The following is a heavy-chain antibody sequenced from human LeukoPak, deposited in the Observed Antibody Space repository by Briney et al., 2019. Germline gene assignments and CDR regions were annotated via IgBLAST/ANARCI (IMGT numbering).Heavy chain of an antibody. D-gene: IGHD3-22*01. Sequence: GGSLRLSCAASGFTFSSYAMSWVRQAPGKGLEWVSAISGSGGSTHYADSVKGRLTISRDNSKNTLYPQMNSLRAEDTAVYYCAKDAYTVVITTSNFDYWGQGTLVTVSS. CDR3: AKDAYTVVITTSNFDY. CDR1: GFTFSSYA. J-gene: IGHJ4*02. V-gene: IGHV3-23*01. CDR2: ISGSGGST.